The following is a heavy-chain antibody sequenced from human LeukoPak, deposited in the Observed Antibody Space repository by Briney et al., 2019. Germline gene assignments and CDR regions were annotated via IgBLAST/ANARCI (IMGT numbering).Heavy chain of an antibody. V-gene: IGHV4-4*07. J-gene: IGHJ4*02. D-gene: IGHD6-13*01. Sequence: SETLSLTCTVSGGSINGYYWSWIRQPAGQGLEWIGRIYSSGDTNYNPSLRSRVTMSVDTSKNQLSLKLRPATAADTAVYYCARAAGAAGGQYFDYWGQGSLVTVSS. CDR1: GGSINGYY. CDR2: IYSSGDT. CDR3: ARAAGAAGGQYFDY.